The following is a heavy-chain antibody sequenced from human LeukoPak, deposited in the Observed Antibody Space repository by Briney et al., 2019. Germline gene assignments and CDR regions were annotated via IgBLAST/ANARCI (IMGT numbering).Heavy chain of an antibody. CDR3: TTEWGSSWTIDY. CDR1: GFTFSNAW. D-gene: IGHD6-13*01. V-gene: IGHV3-15*01. Sequence: GGSLRLSCAAPGFTFSNAWMSWVRQAPGKGLEWVGRIKSKTDGGTTDYAAPVKGRFTISRDDSKNTLYLQMNSLKTEDTAVYYCTTEWGSSWTIDYWGQGTLVTVSS. CDR2: IKSKTDGGTT. J-gene: IGHJ4*02.